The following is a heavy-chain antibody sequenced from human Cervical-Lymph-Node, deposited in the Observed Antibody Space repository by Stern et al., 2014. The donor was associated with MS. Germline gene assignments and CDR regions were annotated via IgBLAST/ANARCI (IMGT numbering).Heavy chain of an antibody. J-gene: IGHJ6*02. CDR3: ARKLCSGGSCYFYGMDV. Sequence: QVQLGQSGAEVKKPGSSVKVSCKASGVTFSTYAISWVRPAPGQGLEWMGGIIPIFGTANYAQKFQGRVTIIADESTSTVYMELSSLRSEDAAVYYCARKLCSGGSCYFYGMDVWGQGTTVTVSS. CDR2: IIPIFGTA. V-gene: IGHV1-69*01. D-gene: IGHD2-15*01. CDR1: GVTFSTYA.